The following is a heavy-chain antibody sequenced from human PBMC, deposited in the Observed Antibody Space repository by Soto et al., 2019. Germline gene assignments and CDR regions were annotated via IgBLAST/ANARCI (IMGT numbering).Heavy chain of an antibody. CDR1: GYSFTSYW. CDR2: IDPSDSYT. J-gene: IGHJ3*02. Sequence: PGESLKISCKGSGYSFTSYWISWVRQMPGKGLEWMGRIDPSDSYTNYSPSFQGHVTISADKSISTAYLQMNSLRAEDTAIYYCAKCDCSSSFLDAFDIWGQGTMVTVSS. CDR3: AKCDCSSSFLDAFDI. V-gene: IGHV5-10-1*01. D-gene: IGHD6-6*01.